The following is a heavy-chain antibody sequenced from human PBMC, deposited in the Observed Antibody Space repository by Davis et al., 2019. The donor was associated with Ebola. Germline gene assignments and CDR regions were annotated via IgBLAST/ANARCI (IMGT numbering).Heavy chain of an antibody. Sequence: GESLKISCAASGFTFSSYAMSWVRQAPGKGLEWVSAISGSGGSTYYADSVKGRFTISRDNSKNTLYLQMNSLRAEDTAVYYCAKDRGGSSGYYYPHWGQGTLVTVSS. CDR2: ISGSGGST. D-gene: IGHD3-22*01. CDR3: AKDRGGSSGYYYPH. V-gene: IGHV3-23*01. CDR1: GFTFSSYA. J-gene: IGHJ1*01.